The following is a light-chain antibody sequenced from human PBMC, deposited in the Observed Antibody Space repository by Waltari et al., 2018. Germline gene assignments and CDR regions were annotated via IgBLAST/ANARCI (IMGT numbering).Light chain of an antibody. J-gene: IGLJ2*01. CDR3: SSYTSSSTLP. CDR2: DVS. CDR1: SSDVGGYNY. V-gene: IGLV2-14*03. Sequence: QSALTQPASVSGSPGQSITISCTGTSSDVGGYNYVSWYQQNPGKAPKLMIYDVSNRPSGVSNRFPGSKAGNTASLTISGLQAEDEADYYCSSYTSSSTLPFGGGTKLTVL.